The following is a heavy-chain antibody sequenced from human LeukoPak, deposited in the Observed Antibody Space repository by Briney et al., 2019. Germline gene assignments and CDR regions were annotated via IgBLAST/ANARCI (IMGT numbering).Heavy chain of an antibody. CDR2: IYHSGST. J-gene: IGHJ3*02. V-gene: IGHV4-4*02. Sequence: SETLSLTCAVSGGSISSSNWWCWVRQPPGKGLEWIGEIYHSGSTNYNPSLKSRVTISVDKSKNQFSLKLSSVTAADTAVYYCARLEGQVVTAIPSYAFDSWGQGTMVTVSS. CDR1: GGSISSSNW. CDR3: ARLEGQVVTAIPSYAFDS. D-gene: IGHD2-21*02.